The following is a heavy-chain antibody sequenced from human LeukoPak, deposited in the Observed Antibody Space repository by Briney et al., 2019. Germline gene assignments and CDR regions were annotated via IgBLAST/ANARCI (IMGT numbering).Heavy chain of an antibody. D-gene: IGHD3-22*01. CDR1: GFTFSSYG. J-gene: IGHJ4*02. CDR2: ISYDGSNK. Sequence: GGSLRLSCAASGFTFSSYGMHWVRQAPGKGLEWVAVISYDGSNKYYADSVKGRFTISRDNSKNTLYPQMNSLRAEDTAVYYCAKDVDYDSSGYPDYWGQGTLVTVSS. CDR3: AKDVDYDSSGYPDY. V-gene: IGHV3-30*18.